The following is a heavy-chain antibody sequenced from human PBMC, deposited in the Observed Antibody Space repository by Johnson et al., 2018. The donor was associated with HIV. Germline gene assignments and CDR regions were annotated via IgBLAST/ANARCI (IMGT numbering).Heavy chain of an antibody. CDR2: INWKSDSI. CDR1: GFTFSSYA. J-gene: IGHJ3*02. Sequence: VQLVESGGGVVQPGRSLRLSCVASGFTFSSYAMNWVRQAPGKGLEWVSGINWKSDSIAYGDSVKGRFTISRDNAKNSLYLQMNSLRAEDTAVYYCAKVRRGSSWYIAFDIWGQGTMVTVSS. V-gene: IGHV3-9*01. CDR3: AKVRRGSSWYIAFDI. D-gene: IGHD6-13*01.